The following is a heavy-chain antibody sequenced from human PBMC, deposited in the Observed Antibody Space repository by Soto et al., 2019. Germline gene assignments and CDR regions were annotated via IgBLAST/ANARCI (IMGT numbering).Heavy chain of an antibody. CDR3: AREPAVGSYGYFDY. Sequence: GGCLRLSCASAECADSAYSMNLIRQPPGKGLEWLSYISMTDGTVFYADSVKGRFTISRDNAKNSLYLRIDSLRDEDTAVYYCAREPAVGSYGYFDYWGQGALVTVSS. CDR1: ECADSAYS. CDR2: ISMTDGTV. J-gene: IGHJ4*02. D-gene: IGHD5-18*01. V-gene: IGHV3-48*02.